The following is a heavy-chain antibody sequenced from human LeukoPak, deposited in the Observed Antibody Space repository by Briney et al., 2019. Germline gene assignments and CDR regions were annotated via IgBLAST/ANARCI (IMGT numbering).Heavy chain of an antibody. V-gene: IGHV1-18*01. D-gene: IGHD2-2*01. CDR1: GYTFPNYG. J-gene: IGHJ4*02. CDR2: ISVYNGNS. Sequence: GAPVKVSCKASGYTFPNYGITWVRKAPGQGLEWMGWISVYNGNSKDAQKLQGRVTMTTDTSTSTAYMELRSLRSDDTAVYYCARDGDYCSSTSCYLKYWGQGTLVTVSS. CDR3: ARDGDYCSSTSCYLKY.